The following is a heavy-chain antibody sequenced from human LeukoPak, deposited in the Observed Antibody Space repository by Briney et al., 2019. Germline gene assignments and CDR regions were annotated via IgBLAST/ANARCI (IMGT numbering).Heavy chain of an antibody. V-gene: IGHV1-8*01. CDR3: ARSYSSTLLDY. J-gene: IGHJ4*02. CDR2: MNPKSGYT. Sequence: ASVKVSCKASGYTFTRYDINWVRQATGQGLEWMGWMNPKSGYTGHAQKLQGRVTMTTDTSTSTAYMELRSLRSDDTAVYYCARSYSSTLLDYRGQGTLVTVSS. D-gene: IGHD6-13*01. CDR1: GYTFTRYD.